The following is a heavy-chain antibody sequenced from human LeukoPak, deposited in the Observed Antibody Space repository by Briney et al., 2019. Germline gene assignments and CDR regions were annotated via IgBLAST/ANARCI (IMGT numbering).Heavy chain of an antibody. Sequence: SETLSLTCTVSGGSISSYYWSWIRQPPGKGLEWIGYIYYSGSTNYNPSLKSRVAISVDTSKNQFSLKLSSVTAADTAVYYCAREGYYDSSGYNVPSFDYWGQGTLVTVSS. V-gene: IGHV4-59*12. J-gene: IGHJ4*02. CDR2: IYYSGST. CDR1: GGSISSYY. CDR3: AREGYYDSSGYNVPSFDY. D-gene: IGHD3-22*01.